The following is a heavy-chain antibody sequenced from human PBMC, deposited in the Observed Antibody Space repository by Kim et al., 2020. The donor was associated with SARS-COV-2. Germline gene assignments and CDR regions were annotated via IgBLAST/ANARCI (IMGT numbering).Heavy chain of an antibody. V-gene: IGHV4-38-2*02. CDR1: GYSISSGYY. CDR2: IYHSGST. CDR3: AREVVVVPAVNDAFDI. Sequence: SETLSLTCTVSGYSISSGYYWGWIRQPPGKGLEWIGSIYHSGSTYYNPSLKSRVTISVDTSKNQFSLKLSSVTAADTAVYYCAREVVVVPAVNDAFDIWGQGTMVTVSS. J-gene: IGHJ3*02. D-gene: IGHD2-2*01.